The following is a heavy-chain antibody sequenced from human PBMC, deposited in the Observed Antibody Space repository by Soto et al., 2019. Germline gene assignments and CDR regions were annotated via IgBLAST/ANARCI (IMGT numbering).Heavy chain of an antibody. J-gene: IGHJ6*02. CDR1: GFTFSSYA. D-gene: IGHD3-3*01. CDR2: ISYDGSNK. CDR3: ARAPGEWLLSHYYYYGMDV. Sequence: GGSLRLSCAASGFTFSSYAMHWVRQAPGKGLEWVAVISYDGSNKYYADSVKGRFTISRDNSKNTLYLQMNSLRAEDTAVYYCARAPGEWLLSHYYYYGMDVWGQGTTVTVS. V-gene: IGHV3-30-3*01.